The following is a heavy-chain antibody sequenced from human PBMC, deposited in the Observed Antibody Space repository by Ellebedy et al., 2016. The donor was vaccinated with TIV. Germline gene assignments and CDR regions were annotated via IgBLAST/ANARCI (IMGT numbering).Heavy chain of an antibody. Sequence: AASVKVSCKASGYTFISYYMHWVRQAPGQGLEWMGVIDPSGGGTGYAQKFQGRVTMTRDTSTSTGYLELSSLRSEDTAVYYCARDVVAGTSNWFDPWGQGTLVTVSS. CDR1: GYTFISYY. D-gene: IGHD6-19*01. J-gene: IGHJ5*02. V-gene: IGHV1-46*01. CDR3: ARDVVAGTSNWFDP. CDR2: IDPSGGGT.